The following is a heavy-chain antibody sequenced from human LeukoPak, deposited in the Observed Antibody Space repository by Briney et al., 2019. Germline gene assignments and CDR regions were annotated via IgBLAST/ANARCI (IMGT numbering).Heavy chain of an antibody. D-gene: IGHD3-10*01. Sequence: GPSVKVSCKASGVTISSYSMSWVRQAPGQGLEWLGGFIPILWTPKDAQKFQVRVSITTDESTNPVYMELSALKSEDKAVYYCATPSRGHAFDIWGQGTMVTVSA. CDR2: FIPILWTP. J-gene: IGHJ3*02. V-gene: IGHV1-69*05. CDR3: ATPSRGHAFDI. CDR1: GVTISSYS.